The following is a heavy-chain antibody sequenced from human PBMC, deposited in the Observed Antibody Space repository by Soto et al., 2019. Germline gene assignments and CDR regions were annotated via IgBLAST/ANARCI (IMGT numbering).Heavy chain of an antibody. J-gene: IGHJ4*02. Sequence: EEQLLESGGGLVQPGGSLRLSCAASGFAFSTYAMSWVRQAPGKGLEWVSAISGSGGSTYYADSVRGRFTVSRDNPTNTRYLQINRLRDQDTALYYCAKDILMAVAGTCYWGQGTLVTVSS. CDR1: GFAFSTYA. CDR3: AKDILMAVAGTCY. D-gene: IGHD6-19*01. CDR2: ISGSGGST. V-gene: IGHV3-23*01.